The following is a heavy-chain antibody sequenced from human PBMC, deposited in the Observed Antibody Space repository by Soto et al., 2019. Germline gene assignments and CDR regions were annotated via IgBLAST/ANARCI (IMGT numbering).Heavy chain of an antibody. J-gene: IGHJ6*03. CDR2: ISWNSGSI. CDR3: AKDMSYGSGGYYMDV. CDR1: GFTFDDYA. V-gene: IGHV3-9*01. Sequence: EVQLVESGGGLVQPGRSLRLSCAASGFTFDDYAMHWVRQAPGKGLEWVSGISWNSGSIGYADSVKGRFTISRDNAKNSRYLQMNSLRAEDTALYYCAKDMSYGSGGYYMDVWGKGTTVTVSS. D-gene: IGHD3-10*01.